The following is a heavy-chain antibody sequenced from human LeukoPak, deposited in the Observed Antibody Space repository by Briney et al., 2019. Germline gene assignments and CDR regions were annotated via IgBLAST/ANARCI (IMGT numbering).Heavy chain of an antibody. J-gene: IGHJ4*02. Sequence: GGSLRLSCAASGFTFSSYGMHWVRQAPGKGLEWVAFIRYDGSNKYYADSVKGRFTISRDNSKNTLYLQMNSLRAEDTAVYYCAKDNLRDTYYYGSGSSIPWYFDYWGQGTLVTVSS. D-gene: IGHD3-10*01. CDR1: GFTFSSYG. CDR2: IRYDGSNK. V-gene: IGHV3-30*02. CDR3: AKDNLRDTYYYGSGSSIPWYFDY.